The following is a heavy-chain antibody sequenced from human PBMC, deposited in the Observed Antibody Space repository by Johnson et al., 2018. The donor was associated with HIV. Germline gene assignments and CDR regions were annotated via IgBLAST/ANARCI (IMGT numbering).Heavy chain of an antibody. CDR3: AKDLFTEREDDVFDI. V-gene: IGHV3-33*06. CDR2: IWYDGSNK. J-gene: IGHJ3*02. CDR1: GFTFSSYG. D-gene: IGHD1-26*01. Sequence: VQLVESGGGVVQPGRSLRLSCTASGFTFSSYGMHWVRQAPGKGLEWVAVIWYDGSNKYYADSVKGRLTISRYNSKNTLYLQMNSLRAEDTAVYYCAKDLFTEREDDVFDIWGQGTMVTVSS.